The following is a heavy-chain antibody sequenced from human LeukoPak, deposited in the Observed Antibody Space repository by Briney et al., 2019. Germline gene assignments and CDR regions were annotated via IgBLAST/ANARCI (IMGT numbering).Heavy chain of an antibody. CDR3: ARDGGVAGASGPIDY. V-gene: IGHV1-2*02. J-gene: IGHJ4*02. CDR2: INPNSGGT. Sequence: ASVKVSCKASGYTFTSYGISWVRQAPGQGLEWMGWINPNSGGTNYAQKFQGRVTMTRDTSISTAYMELSRLRSDDTAVYYCARDGGVAGASGPIDYWGQGTLVTVAS. CDR1: GYTFTSYG. D-gene: IGHD1-14*01.